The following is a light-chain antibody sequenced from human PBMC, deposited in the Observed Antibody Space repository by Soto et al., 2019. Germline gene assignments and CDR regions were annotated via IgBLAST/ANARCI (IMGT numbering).Light chain of an antibody. CDR2: EVS. Sequence: QSALTQPRSASGSPGQSVTITCSGTSSDVGEENYVSWYQQHPGKVPKLILYEVSKRPSGVPDRFSGSRSGNTASLTVSGLQDEDEADYYCSSFAGSPVVFGGGTQLTVL. J-gene: IGLJ2*01. CDR1: SSDVGEENY. CDR3: SSFAGSPVV. V-gene: IGLV2-8*01.